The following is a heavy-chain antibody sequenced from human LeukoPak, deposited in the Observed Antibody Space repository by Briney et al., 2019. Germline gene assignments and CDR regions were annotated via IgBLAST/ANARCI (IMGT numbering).Heavy chain of an antibody. CDR3: ARDYCSSTSCLFDY. CDR2: MNPNNGNT. CDR1: GFTFTSYD. V-gene: IGHV1-8*01. D-gene: IGHD2-2*01. J-gene: IGHJ4*02. Sequence: ASVKVSCKASGFTFTSYDINWVRQASGQGLEWMGWMNPNNGNTGYAQKFQGRVTMTRDTSISTAYMELSRLRSDDTAVYYCARDYCSSTSCLFDYWGQGTLVTVSS.